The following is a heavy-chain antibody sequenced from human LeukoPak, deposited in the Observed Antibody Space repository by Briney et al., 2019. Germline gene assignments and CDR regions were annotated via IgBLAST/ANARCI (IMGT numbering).Heavy chain of an antibody. CDR2: ISSSSSTI. CDR3: AREARYCSSTSCSPYLDY. D-gene: IGHD2-2*01. J-gene: IGHJ4*02. Sequence: GGSLRLSCAASGFTFSSYSMNWVRQAPGKGLEWVSSISSSSSTIYYADSVKGRFTISRDNAKNSLYLQMNSLRAEDTAVYYCAREARYCSSTSCSPYLDYWGQGTLVTVSS. V-gene: IGHV3-48*01. CDR1: GFTFSSYS.